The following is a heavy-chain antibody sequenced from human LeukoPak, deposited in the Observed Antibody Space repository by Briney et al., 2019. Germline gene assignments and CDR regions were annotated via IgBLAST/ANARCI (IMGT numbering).Heavy chain of an antibody. V-gene: IGHV3-30*04. CDR2: ISYDGSNK. CDR3: ARDGGYSYGPLAFDI. Sequence: GGSLRLSCAASGFTFSSYAMHWVRQAPGKGLEWVAVISYDGSNKYYADSVKGRFTISRVNSKNTLYLQMNSLRAEDTAVYYCARDGGYSYGPLAFDIWGQGTMVTVSS. D-gene: IGHD5-18*01. CDR1: GFTFSSYA. J-gene: IGHJ3*02.